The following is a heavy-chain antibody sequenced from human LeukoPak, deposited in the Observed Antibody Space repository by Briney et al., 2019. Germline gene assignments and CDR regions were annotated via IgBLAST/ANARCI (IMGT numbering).Heavy chain of an antibody. J-gene: IGHJ4*02. CDR2: IKQSGSEK. CDR3: ATFSINWGFFYFDY. Sequence: GGSLRLSCAASGFTFSTYWMSWVRQAPGKGLEWVANIKQSGSEKYYVDSVKGRFSISRDNARNTLYLQMNSLRAEDTAVYYCATFSINWGFFYFDYWGQGTLVTVSS. D-gene: IGHD7-27*01. CDR1: GFTFSTYW. V-gene: IGHV3-7*02.